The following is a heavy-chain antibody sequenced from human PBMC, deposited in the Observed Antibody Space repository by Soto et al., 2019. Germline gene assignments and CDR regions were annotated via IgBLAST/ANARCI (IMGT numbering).Heavy chain of an antibody. CDR1: GFTFSSYA. CDR3: AKASIAVPGYHPCFDY. CDR2: ISGSGENT. Sequence: PGGSLRLSCAASGFTFSSYAMSWVRQAPGKGLDWVSVISGSGENTYYADSVKGRFTISRDNPKNTLYLQMNSLRAEDTAVYYCAKASIAVPGYHPCFDYRGQGTLVTVSS. V-gene: IGHV3-23*01. J-gene: IGHJ4*02. D-gene: IGHD6-19*01.